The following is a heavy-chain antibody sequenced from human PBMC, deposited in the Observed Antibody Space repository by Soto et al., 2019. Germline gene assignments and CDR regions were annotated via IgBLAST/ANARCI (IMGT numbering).Heavy chain of an antibody. J-gene: IGHJ6*02. D-gene: IGHD3-9*01. CDR3: ARVSPVHTAYYDILTGYDPYYYYYGMDV. CDR1: GGSISSGGYY. V-gene: IGHV4-31*03. Sequence: LSLTCTVSGGSISSGGYYWSWIRQHPGKGLEWIGYIYYSGSTYYNPSLKSRVTISVDTSKNQFSLKLSSVTAADTAVYYCARVSPVHTAYYDILTGYDPYYYYYGMDVWGQGTTVTVSS. CDR2: IYYSGST.